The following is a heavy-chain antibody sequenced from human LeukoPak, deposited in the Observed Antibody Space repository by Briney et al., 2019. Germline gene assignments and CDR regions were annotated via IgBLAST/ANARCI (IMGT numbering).Heavy chain of an antibody. V-gene: IGHV5-51*01. CDR1: GYRFTSYW. Sequence: GESLQISCKGSGYRFTSYWIGWVRPVPGKGLEWMGIIYSGDSDTRYSPSFQGQVTISADKSISTAYLQWSSLKASDTAMYYCARSMTTVTLGAFDIWGQGTMVTVSS. CDR3: ARSMTTVTLGAFDI. J-gene: IGHJ3*02. CDR2: IYSGDSDT. D-gene: IGHD4-17*01.